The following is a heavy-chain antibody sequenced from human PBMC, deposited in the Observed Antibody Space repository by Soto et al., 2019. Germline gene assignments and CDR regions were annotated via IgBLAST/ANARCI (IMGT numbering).Heavy chain of an antibody. CDR3: ARDRCTNGVCPRYFDL. Sequence: GGSLRLSCAASGFTFSSYAMHWVRQAPGKGLEWVAVISYDGSNKYYADSVKGRFTISRDNSKNTLYLQMNSLRAEDTAVYYCARDRCTNGVCPRYFDLWGRGTLVT. J-gene: IGHJ2*01. V-gene: IGHV3-30-3*01. CDR2: ISYDGSNK. CDR1: GFTFSSYA. D-gene: IGHD2-8*01.